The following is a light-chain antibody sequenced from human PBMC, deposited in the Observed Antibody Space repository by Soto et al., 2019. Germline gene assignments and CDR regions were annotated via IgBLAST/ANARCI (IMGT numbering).Light chain of an antibody. CDR2: GTS. V-gene: IGKV3-20*01. CDR1: QSVSSDH. CDR3: QQYLT. J-gene: IGKJ1*01. Sequence: IVLTQSPGTLSLSPGERATLTCRASQSVSSDHLAWYQQQPGQAPRLLTYGTSGRATGIPDRLSGSGSGTDFSLSKSEEEHGDFAVYFCQQYLTFGQGTKVDIK.